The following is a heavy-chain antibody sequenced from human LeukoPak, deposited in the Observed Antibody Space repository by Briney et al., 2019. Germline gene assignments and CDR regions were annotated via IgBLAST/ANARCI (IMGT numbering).Heavy chain of an antibody. CDR1: GYTFTSYD. D-gene: IGHD1-1*01. CDR3: ARPTGTSLWFDP. Sequence: ASVKVSCKTSGYTFTSYDINWVRQATGQGLEWMGWMNPNSGNTGYAQKFQGSVTMTRNTSISTAYMELSSLRSEDTAVYYCARPTGTSLWFDPWGQGTLVTVSS. V-gene: IGHV1-8*01. CDR2: MNPNSGNT. J-gene: IGHJ5*02.